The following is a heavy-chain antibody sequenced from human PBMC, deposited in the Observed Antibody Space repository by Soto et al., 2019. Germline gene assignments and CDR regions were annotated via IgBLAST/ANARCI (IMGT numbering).Heavy chain of an antibody. D-gene: IGHD5-12*01. Sequence: GGSLRLSCAASGFTFSDYYMSWIRQAPGKGLEWVSYISSSGSTIYYADSVKGRFTISRDNAKNSLYLQMNSLRAEDTAVYYCARDRDIVATIRKDAFDIWGQGTMVTVSS. CDR1: GFTFSDYY. CDR2: ISSSGSTI. J-gene: IGHJ3*02. CDR3: ARDRDIVATIRKDAFDI. V-gene: IGHV3-11*01.